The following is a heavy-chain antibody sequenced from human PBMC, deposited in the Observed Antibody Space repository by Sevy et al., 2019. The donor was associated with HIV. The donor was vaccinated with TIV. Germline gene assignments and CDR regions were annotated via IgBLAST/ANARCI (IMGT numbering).Heavy chain of an antibody. CDR3: ARHAHYYGSGSYYLGGVDY. Sequence: GESLKISCKGSGYSFTSYWIGWVRQMPGKGLEWMGIIYPGDSDTRYSRSFQGQVTISADKSITTAYLQWSSLKASDTAMYYCARHAHYYGSGSYYLGGVDYWGQGTLVTVSS. V-gene: IGHV5-51*01. CDR2: IYPGDSDT. CDR1: GYSFTSYW. J-gene: IGHJ4*02. D-gene: IGHD3-10*01.